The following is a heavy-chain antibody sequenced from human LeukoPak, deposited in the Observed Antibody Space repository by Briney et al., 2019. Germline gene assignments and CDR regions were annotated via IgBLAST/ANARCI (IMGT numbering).Heavy chain of an antibody. D-gene: IGHD1-26*01. CDR1: GFSFSTYW. CDR3: ARAVGTGAY. CDR2: ISSDGSTT. Sequence: PGGSLRLSCAASGFSFSTYWMHWVRQAPGKGLVWVSRISSDGSTTNYAASVKGRFTISRDNARNTLYLQMNSLRAEDTALYYCARAVGTGAYWGQGTLVTVSS. J-gene: IGHJ4*02. V-gene: IGHV3-74*01.